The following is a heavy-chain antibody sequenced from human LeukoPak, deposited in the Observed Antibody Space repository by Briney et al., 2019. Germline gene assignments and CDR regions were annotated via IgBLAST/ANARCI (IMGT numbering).Heavy chain of an antibody. CDR1: GFTFSSYS. CDR3: ARDGRGYDFWSGRQSSIYYYYGMDV. Sequence: PGGSLRLSCAASGFTFSSYSMNWVRQPPGKGLEWIGYIYYSGSTNYNPSLKSRVTISVDTSKNQFSLKLSSVTAADTAVYYCARDGRGYDFWSGRQSSIYYYYGMDVWGQGTTVTVSS. CDR2: IYYSGST. J-gene: IGHJ6*02. V-gene: IGHV4-59*01. D-gene: IGHD3-3*01.